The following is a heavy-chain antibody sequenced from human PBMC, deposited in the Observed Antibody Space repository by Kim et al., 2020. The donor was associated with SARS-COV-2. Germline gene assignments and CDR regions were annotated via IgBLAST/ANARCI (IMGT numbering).Heavy chain of an antibody. V-gene: IGHV1-69*02. Sequence: SVKVSCKTSGGIFSNSSISWVRQVPGQGLEWMGRIIPIIPFTNYAQKFQGRVTFTADKSTSTAYMELISLRFDDTAVYYFARMLEGLRSDYWGQGTLVT. CDR3: ARMLEGLRSDY. J-gene: IGHJ4*02. CDR1: GGIFSNSS. CDR2: IIPIIPFT. D-gene: IGHD1-1*01.